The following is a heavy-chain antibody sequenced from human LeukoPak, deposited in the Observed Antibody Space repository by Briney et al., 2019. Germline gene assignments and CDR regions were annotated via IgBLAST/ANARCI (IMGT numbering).Heavy chain of an antibody. D-gene: IGHD2-2*02. CDR3: ARFAVPAAIGGDY. J-gene: IGHJ4*02. CDR1: GFTFSSYE. V-gene: IGHV3-48*03. Sequence: GGSLRLSCAASGFTFSSYEMNWVRQAPGKGLEWVSYISSSGSTIYYADSVKGRFTISRDNAKNSLYLQMNSLRAEDTAVYYCARFAVPAAIGGDYWGQGTLVTVPS. CDR2: ISSSGSTI.